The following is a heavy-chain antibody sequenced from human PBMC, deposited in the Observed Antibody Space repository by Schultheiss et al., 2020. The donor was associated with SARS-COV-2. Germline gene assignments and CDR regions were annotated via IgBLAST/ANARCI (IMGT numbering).Heavy chain of an antibody. CDR2: IWYDGSKK. V-gene: IGHV3-33*08. Sequence: GGSLRLSCAASGFTFNTYEMMWVRQAPGKGLEWVAVIWYDGSKKYYVDSVKGRFTISRDNSKNTLFLQMNSLRAEDTAVYYCASTGRDYGDAFDIWGQGTMV. CDR3: ASTGRDYGDAFDI. J-gene: IGHJ3*02. CDR1: GFTFNTYE. D-gene: IGHD4-17*01.